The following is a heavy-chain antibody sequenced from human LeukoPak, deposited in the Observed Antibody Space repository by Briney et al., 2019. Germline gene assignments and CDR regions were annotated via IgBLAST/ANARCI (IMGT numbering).Heavy chain of an antibody. V-gene: IGHV3-30-3*01. CDR3: ATSPSAVVVTGYFDY. D-gene: IGHD2-21*02. CDR2: ISYDGSNK. Sequence: GGSLRLSCAASGFTFSSYVMRWVRQAPGKGLEWVAVISYDGSNKYYADSLKGRFTISRDNSKNTLYLQMNSLRTEDTAVYHCATSPSAVVVTGYFDYWGQGTLVTVSS. J-gene: IGHJ4*02. CDR1: GFTFSSYV.